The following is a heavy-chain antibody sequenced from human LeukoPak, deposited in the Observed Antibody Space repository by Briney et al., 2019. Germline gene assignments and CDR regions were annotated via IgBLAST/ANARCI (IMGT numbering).Heavy chain of an antibody. Sequence: GGSLRLSCAASGFTFSSYWMSWVRQAPGKGLVWVSRINSDGRDTSYADSVKGRFTISRDNAKNTLYLQMNSLRAEDTAVYYCARGDYGSGSPYYYYYTDVWGKGTTVTISS. V-gene: IGHV3-74*01. J-gene: IGHJ6*03. CDR3: ARGDYGSGSPYYYYYTDV. CDR2: INSDGRDT. D-gene: IGHD3-10*01. CDR1: GFTFSSYW.